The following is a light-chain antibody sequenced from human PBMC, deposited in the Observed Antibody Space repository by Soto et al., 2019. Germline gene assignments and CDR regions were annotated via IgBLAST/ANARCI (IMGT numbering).Light chain of an antibody. CDR3: QQYGSSPLT. CDR1: QSVSSSY. CDR2: GAS. Sequence: EIVLTQSPGTLSLPPAERATLSCRASQSVSSSYLASYQQKPSQAPRLPINGASSRATGIPDRFSGSGSGTDFTLTISRLEPEDFAVYYCQQYGSSPLTFGGGTKVEIK. J-gene: IGKJ4*01. V-gene: IGKV3-20*01.